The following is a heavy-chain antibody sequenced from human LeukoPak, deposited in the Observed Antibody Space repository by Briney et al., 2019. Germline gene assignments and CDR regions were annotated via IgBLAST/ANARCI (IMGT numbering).Heavy chain of an antibody. CDR1: GFTFSSYS. CDR2: ISSSSSTI. V-gene: IGHV3-48*01. D-gene: IGHD4-11*01. CDR3: ARDLRFATVHYYMDV. Sequence: GGSLRLSCAASGFTFSSYSMNWVRQAPGKGLEWVSYISSSSSTIYYADSVKGRFTISRDNAKNSLYLQMNSLRAEDTAVYYCARDLRFATVHYYMDVWGKGTTVTVSS. J-gene: IGHJ6*03.